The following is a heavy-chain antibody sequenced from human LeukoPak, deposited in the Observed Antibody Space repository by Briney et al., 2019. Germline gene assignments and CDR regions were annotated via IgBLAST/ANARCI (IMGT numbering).Heavy chain of an antibody. CDR2: IRQDGSEQ. CDR3: ATTTRSSPWDY. D-gene: IGHD6-6*01. CDR1: GFTFSSYW. Sequence: GGSLRLSCAASGFTFSSYWMSWVRQAPGKGLEWLANIRQDGSEQQYVDSVKGRFTISRDNAKNSVYLQMNSLRAEDTAQYYCATTTRSSPWDYWGQGTLVTVSS. V-gene: IGHV3-7*01. J-gene: IGHJ4*02.